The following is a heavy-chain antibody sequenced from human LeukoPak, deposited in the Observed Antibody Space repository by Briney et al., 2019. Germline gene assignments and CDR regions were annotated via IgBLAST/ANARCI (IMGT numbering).Heavy chain of an antibody. CDR2: IKSKRDGGTT. D-gene: IGHD7-27*01. CDR3: AKLSQTGGFDY. J-gene: IGHJ4*02. Sequence: PGGSLRLSCIASGFNFNYAWMTWVRQAPGKGLEWVGRIKSKRDGGTTDYGAPVNGRFTISRHDSNNTLFLQMNSLKTEDTAVYYCAKLSQTGGFDYWGQGTLVTVSP. V-gene: IGHV3-15*01. CDR1: GFNFNYAW.